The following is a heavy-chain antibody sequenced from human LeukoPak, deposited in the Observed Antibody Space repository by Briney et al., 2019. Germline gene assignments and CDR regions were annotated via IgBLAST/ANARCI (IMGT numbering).Heavy chain of an antibody. Sequence: GGSLRLSCTASGYTFSSYSMTWVRQAPGKGLEWVSAISGSGVNTYYADSVKGRFTISRDNSKNTLYVQMNSLRAEDTAVYYCAKAQIAISWFDPWGQGTLVTVSS. J-gene: IGHJ5*02. V-gene: IGHV3-23*01. D-gene: IGHD2-21*01. CDR3: AKAQIAISWFDP. CDR2: ISGSGVNT. CDR1: GYTFSSYS.